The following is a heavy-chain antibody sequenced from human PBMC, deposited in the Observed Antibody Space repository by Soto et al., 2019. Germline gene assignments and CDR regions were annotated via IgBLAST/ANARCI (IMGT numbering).Heavy chain of an antibody. Sequence: SRTLSLTGFISGDSVSSNIAAWNWLRQSPSIGLEWLGRTYYRSKWYNDYAVSVESRITINPDTSKNHLSLQLNFVTPEDTAVYFCPRGEQYSGRIFDDWGQGTLVTVSS. V-gene: IGHV6-1*01. CDR2: TYYRSKWYN. CDR1: GDSVSSNIAA. D-gene: IGHD1-26*01. J-gene: IGHJ4*02. CDR3: PRGEQYSGRIFDD.